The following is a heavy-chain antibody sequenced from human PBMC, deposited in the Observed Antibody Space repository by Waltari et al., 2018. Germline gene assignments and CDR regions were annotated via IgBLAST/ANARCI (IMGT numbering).Heavy chain of an antibody. CDR3: GREAREGRAPMAYFDY. Sequence: QVQLVQSGAEVKKPGASVKVSCKASGYTFTTSTMQWVRQAPGQRPEWMGWIIGGSGDTQYSKKFDGRITITRDTSASIAYLELSSLRSEDTAVYFCGREAREGRAPMAYFDYWGQGTLVTVSS. V-gene: IGHV1-3*01. D-gene: IGHD3-10*01. CDR1: GYTFTTST. J-gene: IGHJ4*02. CDR2: IIGGSGDT.